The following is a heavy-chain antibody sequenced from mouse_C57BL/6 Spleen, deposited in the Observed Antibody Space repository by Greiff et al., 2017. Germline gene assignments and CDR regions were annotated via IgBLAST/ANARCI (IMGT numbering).Heavy chain of an antibody. J-gene: IGHJ2*01. Sequence: EVKLVESGPGLVKPSQSLSLTCSVTGYSITSGYYWNWIRQFPGNKLEWMGYISYDGSNNYNPSLKNRIAITRDTSKNQFFLKLNSVTTEDTATYYCARAYDYLYYFDYWGQGTTLTVSS. CDR1: GYSITSGYY. CDR3: ARAYDYLYYFDY. CDR2: ISYDGSN. V-gene: IGHV3-6*01. D-gene: IGHD2-4*01.